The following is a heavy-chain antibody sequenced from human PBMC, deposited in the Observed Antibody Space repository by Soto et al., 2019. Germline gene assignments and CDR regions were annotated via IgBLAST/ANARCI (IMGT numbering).Heavy chain of an antibody. CDR2: ISYDGSNK. CDR3: AKDRDVIYGDPRTLYYYGMDV. D-gene: IGHD4-17*01. J-gene: IGHJ6*04. CDR1: GFTFSSYG. V-gene: IGHV3-30*18. Sequence: GGSLRLSCAASGFTFSSYGMHWVRQAPGKGLEWVAVISYDGSNKYYADSVKGRFTISRDNSKNTLYLQMNSLRAEDTAVYYCAKDRDVIYGDPRTLYYYGMDVWGKGTTVTVSS.